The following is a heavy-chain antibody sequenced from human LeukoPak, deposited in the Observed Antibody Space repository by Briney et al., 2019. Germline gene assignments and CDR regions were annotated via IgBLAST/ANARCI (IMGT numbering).Heavy chain of an antibody. CDR3: ARARYPYYYGSGSLGY. CDR1: GGSISSYY. J-gene: IGHJ4*02. D-gene: IGHD3-10*01. Sequence: PSETLSLTCTVSGGSISSYYWSWIRQPPGKGLEWIGYTYYSGSTNYNPSLKSRVTISVDTSKNQFSLKLSSVTAADTAVYYCARARYPYYYGSGSLGYWGQGTLVTVSS. V-gene: IGHV4-59*01. CDR2: TYYSGST.